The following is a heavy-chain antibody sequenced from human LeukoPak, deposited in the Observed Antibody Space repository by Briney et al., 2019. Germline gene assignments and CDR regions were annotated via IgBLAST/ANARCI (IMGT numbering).Heavy chain of an antibody. CDR2: IYFTGST. CDR1: GGSISSSSYY. V-gene: IGHV4-39*01. J-gene: IGHJ4*02. D-gene: IGHD6-13*01. CDR3: ASSSWAGYYFDY. Sequence: PSETLSLTCTVSGGSISSSSYYWGWIRRPPGKGLEWIGNIYFTGSTYYNPSLRSRVTISVDTSKNQFSLKLSSVTAADTAVYYCASSSWAGYYFDYWGQGTLVTVSS.